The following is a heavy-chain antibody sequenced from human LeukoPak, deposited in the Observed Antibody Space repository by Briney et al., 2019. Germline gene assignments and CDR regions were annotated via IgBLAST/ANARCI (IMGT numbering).Heavy chain of an antibody. J-gene: IGHJ4*02. D-gene: IGHD2-15*01. V-gene: IGHV3-66*02. Sequence: GGSLRLSCAASGFTVSSNYMSWVRQAPGKGLEWVSVIYSGGSTYYADSVKGRFTISRDNSKNALYLQMNSLRAEDTAVYYCARDSVAWSFDYWGQGTLVTVSS. CDR2: IYSGGST. CDR3: ARDSVAWSFDY. CDR1: GFTVSSNY.